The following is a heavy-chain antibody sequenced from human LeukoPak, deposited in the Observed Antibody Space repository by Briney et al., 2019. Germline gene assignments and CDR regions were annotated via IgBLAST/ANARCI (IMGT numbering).Heavy chain of an antibody. V-gene: IGHV4-38-2*02. CDR2: IYHSGST. Sequence: SSETLSLTCTVSGYSISSGYYWGWIRQPPGKGLEWIGSIYHSGSTYYNPSLKSRVTISVDTSKNQFSLKLSSVTAADTAVYYCARGRGSSSWYDPYYFDYWGQGTLVTVSS. CDR1: GYSISSGYY. CDR3: ARGRGSSSWYDPYYFDY. J-gene: IGHJ4*02. D-gene: IGHD6-13*01.